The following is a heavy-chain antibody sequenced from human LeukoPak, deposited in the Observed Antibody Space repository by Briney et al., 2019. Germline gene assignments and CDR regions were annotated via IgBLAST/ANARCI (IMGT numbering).Heavy chain of an antibody. D-gene: IGHD4-23*01. CDR2: IYYSGST. Sequence: SETLSLTCTVSGGSISSGGYYWSWIRQHPGKGLEWIGYIYYSGSTYYNPSLKSRVTISVDTSKNQFSLKLSSVTAADTAVYYCARAVRVAYGGKDPYYGMDVWGQGTTVTVSS. CDR1: GGSISSGGYY. V-gene: IGHV4-31*03. J-gene: IGHJ6*02. CDR3: ARAVRVAYGGKDPYYGMDV.